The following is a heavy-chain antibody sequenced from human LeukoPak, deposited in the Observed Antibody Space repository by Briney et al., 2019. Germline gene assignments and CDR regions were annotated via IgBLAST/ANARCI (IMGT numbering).Heavy chain of an antibody. CDR2: INPNSGGT. Sequence: ASVKVSCKASGYTFTGYYMHWVRQAPGQGLEWMGWINPNSGGTNYAQKFQGRVSMTRDTSISTAYMELSRLRSDDTAVYYCARAPESTGSGMNWFDPWGQGTLVTVSS. CDR1: GYTFTGYY. CDR3: ARAPESTGSGMNWFDP. J-gene: IGHJ5*02. D-gene: IGHD3-10*01. V-gene: IGHV1-2*02.